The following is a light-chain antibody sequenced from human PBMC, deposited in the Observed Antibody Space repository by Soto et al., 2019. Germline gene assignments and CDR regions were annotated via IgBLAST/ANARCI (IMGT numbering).Light chain of an antibody. Sequence: QSALTQPPSASGSPGQSVTISCTGTSSDIGGYDYVSWYQQHPGKAPKVIIYEVTKRPSGVPDRFSGSKSGNTASLTVSGLQAEDEADYYCISYAGSNIRYVFGTGTKVTVL. CDR1: SSDIGGYDY. J-gene: IGLJ1*01. CDR3: ISYAGSNIRYV. CDR2: EVT. V-gene: IGLV2-8*01.